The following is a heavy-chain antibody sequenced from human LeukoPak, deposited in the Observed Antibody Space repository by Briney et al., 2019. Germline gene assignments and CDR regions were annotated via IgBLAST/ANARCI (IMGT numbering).Heavy chain of an antibody. D-gene: IGHD4-23*01. Sequence: SVKVSCKASGGTFSSYAISWVRQAPGQGLEWMGGIIPIFGTANYAQKFQGRVTITADESTSTAYMELSSLRSEDTAVYYCASCLGYYGGNPTLDYWGQGTLVTVSS. J-gene: IGHJ4*02. V-gene: IGHV1-69*13. CDR1: GGTFSSYA. CDR3: ASCLGYYGGNPTLDY. CDR2: IIPIFGTA.